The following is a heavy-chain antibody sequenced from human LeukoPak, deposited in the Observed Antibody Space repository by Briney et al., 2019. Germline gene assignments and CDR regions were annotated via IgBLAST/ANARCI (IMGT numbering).Heavy chain of an antibody. D-gene: IGHD5-18*01. CDR1: GGSISSYY. CDR2: IYYSGST. Sequence: SGTLSLTCTVSGGSISSYYWSWIRQPPGKGLEWIGYIYYSGSTNYNPSLKSRVTISVDTSKNQFSLKLSSVTAADTAVYYCARVRGYSYGYDYYYGMDVWGQGTTVTVSS. CDR3: ARVRGYSYGYDYYYGMDV. V-gene: IGHV4-59*01. J-gene: IGHJ6*02.